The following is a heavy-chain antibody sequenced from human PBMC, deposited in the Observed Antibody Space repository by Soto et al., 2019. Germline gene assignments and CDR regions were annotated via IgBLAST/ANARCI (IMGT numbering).Heavy chain of an antibody. CDR3: ARHPGPLRYSKGAHWY. Sequence: SETLSLTCTVSGGSISSSSYYWGWIRQPPGKGLEWIGSIYYSGSTYYNPSLKSRVTISVDTSKNQFSLKLSSVTAADTAVYYCARHPGPLRYSKGAHWYWGQGTLVTVSS. D-gene: IGHD4-4*01. J-gene: IGHJ4*02. V-gene: IGHV4-39*01. CDR2: IYYSGST. CDR1: GGSISSSSYY.